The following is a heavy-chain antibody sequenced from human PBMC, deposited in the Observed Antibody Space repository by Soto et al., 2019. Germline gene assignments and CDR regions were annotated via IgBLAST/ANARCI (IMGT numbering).Heavy chain of an antibody. Sequence: QVQLVESGGGVVQPGRSLRLSCAASGFTFSSYGMHWVRQAPGKGLEWVAVISYDGSNKYYADSVKGRFTISRDNXKXMLYLQMNSLRAEDTAVYYCAKDRGSGWYSVGGMDVWGQGTTVTVSS. CDR1: GFTFSSYG. V-gene: IGHV3-30*18. J-gene: IGHJ6*02. CDR2: ISYDGSNK. CDR3: AKDRGSGWYSVGGMDV. D-gene: IGHD6-19*01.